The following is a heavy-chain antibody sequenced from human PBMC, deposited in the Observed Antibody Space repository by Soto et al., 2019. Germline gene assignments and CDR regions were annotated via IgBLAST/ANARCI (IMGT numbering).Heavy chain of an antibody. J-gene: IGHJ4*02. CDR2: IIPLVGTP. CDR1: GGTFSDLA. Sequence: QVHLVQSGAEVKKPGSSVKVSCKTSGGTFSDLAFSWVRQAPRQGLEWVGGIIPLVGTPNYAREFQGRVSISADESSNTGYMELRSLRSEDTAVYYCASERVAEMATGGYFDNWGQGTLVTVSS. V-gene: IGHV1-69*01. D-gene: IGHD5-12*01. CDR3: ASERVAEMATGGYFDN.